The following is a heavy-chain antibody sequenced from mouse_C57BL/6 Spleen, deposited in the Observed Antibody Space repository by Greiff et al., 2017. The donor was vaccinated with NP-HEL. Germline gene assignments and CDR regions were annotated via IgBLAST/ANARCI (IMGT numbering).Heavy chain of an antibody. V-gene: IGHV10-1*01. Sequence: EVKLVESGGGLVQPKGSLKLSCAASGFSFNTYAMNWVRQAPGKGSEWVARIRSKSNNYATYYADSVKDRVTISRDDSESMLYLQMNNLKTEDTAMYYCVGAYYEGDYWGQGTSVTVSS. J-gene: IGHJ4*01. CDR3: VGAYYEGDY. CDR1: GFSFNTYA. D-gene: IGHD2-10*01. CDR2: IRSKSNNYAT.